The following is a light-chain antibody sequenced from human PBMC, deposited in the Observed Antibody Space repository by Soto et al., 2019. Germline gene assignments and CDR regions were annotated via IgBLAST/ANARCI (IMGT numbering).Light chain of an antibody. Sequence: EIVMTQSPVTLSVSPGDRATRSCRASQSVNSNLAWYQQKPGQTPKLLIYVASTRATGIPARFSGCGSGTEFIHFISILQYEDFAVYYCQQYNVWALTFGGGTKVEFK. CDR2: VAS. V-gene: IGKV3-15*01. J-gene: IGKJ4*01. CDR1: QSVNSN. CDR3: QQYNVWALT.